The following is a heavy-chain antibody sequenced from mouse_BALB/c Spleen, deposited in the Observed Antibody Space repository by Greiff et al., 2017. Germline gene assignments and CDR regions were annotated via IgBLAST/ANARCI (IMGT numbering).Heavy chain of an antibody. Sequence: EVKLVESGGGLVQPGGSRKLSCAASGFTFSSFGMHWVRQAPEKGLEWVAYISSGSSTIYYADTVKGRFTISRDNPKNTLFLQMTSLRSEDTAMYYCARTRGDYTYYFDYWGQGTTLTVSS. CDR2: ISSGSSTI. CDR3: ARTRGDYTYYFDY. V-gene: IGHV5-17*02. J-gene: IGHJ2*01. D-gene: IGHD2-4*01. CDR1: GFTFSSFG.